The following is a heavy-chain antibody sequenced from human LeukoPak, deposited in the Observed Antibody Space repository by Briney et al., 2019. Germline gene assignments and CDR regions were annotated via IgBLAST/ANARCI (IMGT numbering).Heavy chain of an antibody. CDR1: GYTFTGYY. J-gene: IGHJ4*02. V-gene: IGHV1-2*03. CDR2: INPNSGGT. D-gene: IGHD3-22*01. CDR3: ARDKRSGYPLLDY. Sequence: LGASVKVSCKASGYTFTGYYMHWVRQAPGQGLEWMGWINPNSGGTNYAQKLQGRVTMTTDTSTSTAYMELRSLRSDDTAVYYCARDKRSGYPLLDYWGQGTLVTVSS.